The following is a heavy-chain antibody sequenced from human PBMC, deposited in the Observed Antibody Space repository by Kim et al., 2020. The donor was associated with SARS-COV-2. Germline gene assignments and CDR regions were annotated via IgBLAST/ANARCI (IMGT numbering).Heavy chain of an antibody. Sequence: SESLSLTCTVSGGSISSSTSYWGWIRQTPGKGLEWIGSTFYRGRTYYDPSLRSRVTISVDTSKNQFSLNLGSVTAADTAVYYCARLSFNSGSDLLFHNMDVWGQGTTVTVSS. V-gene: IGHV4-39*01. D-gene: IGHD1-26*01. J-gene: IGHJ6*02. CDR1: GGSISSSTSY. CDR3: ARLSFNSGSDLLFHNMDV. CDR2: TFYRGRT.